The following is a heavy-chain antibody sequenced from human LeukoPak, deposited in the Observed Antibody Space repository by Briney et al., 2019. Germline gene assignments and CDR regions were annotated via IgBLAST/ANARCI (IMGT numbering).Heavy chain of an antibody. V-gene: IGHV4-39*07. J-gene: IGHJ4*02. CDR1: GGSISSSTYY. Sequence: SETLSLTCSVSGGSISSSTYYWGYWGWIRQPPGKGLEWIGSIHHSGSTNYNPSLKSRVTISLDKSNNQFSLKLSSVTAADTAVYFCARAGYCSGGSCFFYWGQGTLVTVSS. CDR2: IHHSGST. D-gene: IGHD2-15*01. CDR3: ARAGYCSGGSCFFY.